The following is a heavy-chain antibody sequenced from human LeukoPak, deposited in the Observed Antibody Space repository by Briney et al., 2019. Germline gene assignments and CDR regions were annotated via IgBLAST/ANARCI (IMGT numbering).Heavy chain of an antibody. J-gene: IGHJ4*02. D-gene: IGHD3-10*01. V-gene: IGHV3-7*03. CDR3: AKGSGNGYGSGPFDY. Sequence: GGSLRLSCAGSGFTFSNYWMAWVRQTPGKGLEWVANIKEDGSEKYYVDSMKGRFTISRDNSKNTVSLQMSSLRAEDTALYYCAKGSGNGYGSGPFDYWGQGTLVTVSS. CDR1: GFTFSNYW. CDR2: IKEDGSEK.